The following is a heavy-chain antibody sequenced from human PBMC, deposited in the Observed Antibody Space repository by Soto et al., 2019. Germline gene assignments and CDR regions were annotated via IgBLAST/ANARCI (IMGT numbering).Heavy chain of an antibody. D-gene: IGHD1-26*01. CDR1: GGSVSSDYW. V-gene: IGHV4-4*02. CDR2: IYHSGST. CDR3: ARDRPTYGRNIHC. Sequence: QVQLQESGPGVVKPSGTLSLTCAVSGGSVSSDYWWSWVRLPPGKGLEWIGEIYHSGSTNYNPSLKSRVTISLEESKSQSTLILTSVTAADTAVYYWARDRPTYGRNIHCWGQATLVTVSS. J-gene: IGHJ4*02.